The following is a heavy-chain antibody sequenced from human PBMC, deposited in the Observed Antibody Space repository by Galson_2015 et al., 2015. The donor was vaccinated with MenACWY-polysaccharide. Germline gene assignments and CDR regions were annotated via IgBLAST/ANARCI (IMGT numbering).Heavy chain of an antibody. CDR1: RFTFSRTW. D-gene: IGHD3-10*01. J-gene: IGHJ4*02. V-gene: IGHV3-23*01. CDR3: VKSGLGDLGTTMVRGVDY. Sequence: SLRLSCAASRFTFSRTWMSWVRQAPGKGLKWVSGISSSGIYTYYADSVKGRFTISRDNSRNTLYLQMNSLRVEDTAVYYCVKSGLGDLGTTMVRGVDYWGRGTLATVSS. CDR2: ISSSGIYT.